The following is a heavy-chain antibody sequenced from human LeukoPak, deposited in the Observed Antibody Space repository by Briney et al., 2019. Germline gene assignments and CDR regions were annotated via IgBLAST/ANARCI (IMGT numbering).Heavy chain of an antibody. J-gene: IGHJ4*02. Sequence: SGTLSLTCAVSAGSISSSNWWSWVRQPPGKGLEWIGEIYHSGCTNYNPSLKSRVTISVDKSKNQFSLKLSSVTAADTAVYYCARKGYGDYNRNFHYWGQGTLVTVSS. CDR1: AGSISSSNW. V-gene: IGHV4-4*02. CDR2: IYHSGCT. D-gene: IGHD4-17*01. CDR3: ARKGYGDYNRNFHY.